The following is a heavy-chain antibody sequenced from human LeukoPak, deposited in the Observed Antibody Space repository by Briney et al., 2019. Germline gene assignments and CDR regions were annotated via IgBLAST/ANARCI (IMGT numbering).Heavy chain of an antibody. D-gene: IGHD6-13*01. CDR2: MNPNSGNT. V-gene: IGHV1-8*03. Sequence: GASVKVSCKASGYTFTSYDINWVRQATGQGLEWMGWMNPNSGNTGYAQKFQGRVTITRNTSISTAYMELSSLRSEDTAVYYCARSVEVSSSWSDYWGQGTLVTVSS. CDR3: ARSVEVSSSWSDY. J-gene: IGHJ4*02. CDR1: GYTFTSYD.